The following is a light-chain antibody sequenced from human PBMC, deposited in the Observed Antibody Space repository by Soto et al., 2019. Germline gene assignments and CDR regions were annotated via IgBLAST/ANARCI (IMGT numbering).Light chain of an antibody. CDR2: GAS. CDR1: QSVSSSY. CDR3: QQYCSSPWT. Sequence: EIVLTQSPGTLSLSPGERATLSCRASQSVSSSYLAWYQQKPGQAPRLLIYGASSRATVIPDRFSGSGSGTDFTLTISRLEPEAFAVYYCQQYCSSPWTFGQGTKVEIK. J-gene: IGKJ1*01. V-gene: IGKV3-20*01.